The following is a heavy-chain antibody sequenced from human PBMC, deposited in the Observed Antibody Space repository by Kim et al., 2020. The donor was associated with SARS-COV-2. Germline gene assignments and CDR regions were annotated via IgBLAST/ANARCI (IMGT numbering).Heavy chain of an antibody. Sequence: GGSLRLSCAASGFTFSNAWMSWVRQAPGKGLEWVGRIKSKTDGGTTDYAAPVKGRFTISRDDSKNTLYLQMNSLKTEDTAVYYCTTPAWELERRRDDVQFDYWGQGTLVTVSS. D-gene: IGHD1-1*01. CDR1: GFTFSNAW. V-gene: IGHV3-15*01. CDR3: TTPAWELERRRDDVQFDY. J-gene: IGHJ4*02. CDR2: IKSKTDGGTT.